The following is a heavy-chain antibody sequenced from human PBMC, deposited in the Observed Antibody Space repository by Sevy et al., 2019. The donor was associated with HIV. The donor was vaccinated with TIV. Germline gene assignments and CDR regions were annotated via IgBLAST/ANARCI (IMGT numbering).Heavy chain of an antibody. CDR1: GLRFSESA. CDR3: AKEGFGYNYDSSGNLDY. V-gene: IGHV3-73*01. J-gene: IGHJ4*02. CDR2: IRSKDATYAT. D-gene: IGHD3-22*01. Sequence: GGSLRLSCAASGLRFSESAIHWVRHTSGKGLEWVGRIRSKDATYATAYAASVIGRFTLSRDDSKNMAFLQMTSLRAEDTAVYYCAKEGFGYNYDSSGNLDYWGQGTLVTVSS.